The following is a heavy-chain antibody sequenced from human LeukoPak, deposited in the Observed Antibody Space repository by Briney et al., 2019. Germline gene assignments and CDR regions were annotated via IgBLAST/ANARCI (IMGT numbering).Heavy chain of an antibody. V-gene: IGHV4-34*01. CDR1: GVSIGNYY. Sequence: SETLSLTCTVSGVSIGNYYWSWIRQPPGKGLEWIGEINHSGSTNYNPSLKSRVTISVDTSKNQFSLKLSSVTAADTAVYYCARRRVGFGYYCSSTSCSYYFDYWGQGTLVTVSS. D-gene: IGHD2-2*01. J-gene: IGHJ4*02. CDR3: ARRRVGFGYYCSSTSCSYYFDY. CDR2: INHSGST.